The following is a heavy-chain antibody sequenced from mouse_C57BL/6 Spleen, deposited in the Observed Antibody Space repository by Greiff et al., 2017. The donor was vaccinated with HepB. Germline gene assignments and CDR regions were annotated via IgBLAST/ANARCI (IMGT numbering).Heavy chain of an antibody. CDR3: AREDYGSSYGAMDY. J-gene: IGHJ4*01. V-gene: IGHV1-69*01. Sequence: QVQLQQPGAELVMPGASVKLSCKASGYTFTSYWMHWVKQRPGQGLEWIGEIDPSDSYTNYNQKFKGKSTLTVDKSSSPAYMQLSSLTSEDSAVYYCAREDYGSSYGAMDYWGQGTSVTVSS. D-gene: IGHD1-1*01. CDR1: GYTFTSYW. CDR2: IDPSDSYT.